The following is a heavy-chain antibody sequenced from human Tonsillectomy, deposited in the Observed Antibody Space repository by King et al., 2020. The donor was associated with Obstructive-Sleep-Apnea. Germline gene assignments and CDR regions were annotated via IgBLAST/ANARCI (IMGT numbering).Heavy chain of an antibody. D-gene: IGHD2-21*02. CDR2: ISYDGSNK. CDR1: GFTFSSYA. V-gene: IGHV3-30-3*01. Sequence: VQLVESGGGVVQPGRSLRLSCAASGFTFSSYAMHWVRQAPGKGLEWVAVISYDGSNKYYADSVKGRFTISRDNSKNTLYLQMNSLRAEDTAVYYCAREGEDIVVVTAIHGGDSDAFDIWGQGTMVTVSS. CDR3: AREGEDIVVVTAIHGGDSDAFDI. J-gene: IGHJ3*02.